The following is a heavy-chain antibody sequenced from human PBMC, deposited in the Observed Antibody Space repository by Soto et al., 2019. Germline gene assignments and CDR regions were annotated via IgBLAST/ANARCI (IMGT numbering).Heavy chain of an antibody. D-gene: IGHD2-15*01. CDR1: GFTFRNAW. CDR3: TTDAPTRSGAATYFDY. V-gene: IGHV3-15*01. CDR2: IKSKTDGGTT. J-gene: IGHJ4*02. Sequence: GGPLRLSCAASGFTFRNAWLSWVPQAPGKGLEGVGRIKSKTDGGTTDYAAPVKGRFTISRDDSKNTLYLQMNSLKTEDTAVYYCTTDAPTRSGAATYFDYWGQGTLVTVSS.